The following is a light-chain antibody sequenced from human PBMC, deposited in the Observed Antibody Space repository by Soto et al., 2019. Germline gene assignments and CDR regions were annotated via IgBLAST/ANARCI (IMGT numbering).Light chain of an antibody. CDR3: QQSYTMPLT. J-gene: IGKJ3*01. CDR1: QSISNR. Sequence: DIQMTQSPPSLSAYVGDRVTITCRASQSISNRLNWYQQQPGKAPKLLIYTASSLEGGVPSRFSGSGSGTDFTLTINSLQLEDFVTYYCQQSYTMPLTFGPGTTVDIK. V-gene: IGKV1-39*01. CDR2: TAS.